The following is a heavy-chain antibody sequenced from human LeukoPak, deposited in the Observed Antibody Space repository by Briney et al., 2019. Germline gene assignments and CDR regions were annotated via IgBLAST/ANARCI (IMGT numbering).Heavy chain of an antibody. CDR3: AKVSRITMIVVVITTTSWYFDL. CDR2: ISGSGGST. J-gene: IGHJ2*01. D-gene: IGHD3-22*01. CDR1: GFTFSSYA. Sequence: GGSLRLSCAASGFTFSSYAMSWVRQAPGKGLEWVSAISGSGGSTYYADSVKGRFTISRDNSKNTLYLQMNSLRAEDTAVYYCAKVSRITMIVVVITTTSWYFDLWGRGTLVTVSS. V-gene: IGHV3-23*01.